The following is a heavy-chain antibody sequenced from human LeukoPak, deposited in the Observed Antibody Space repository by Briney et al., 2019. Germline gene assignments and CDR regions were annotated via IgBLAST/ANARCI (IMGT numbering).Heavy chain of an antibody. CDR1: GISLSNYG. Sequence: GGSLRLSCAVSGISLSNYGMSWVRQAPGKGLEWVAGICGSGGSTNYADSVKGRFTISRDNPKNTLYLQMNRLRAEDTAVYFCAKRGVVIRVILVGFHKEAYYFDSWGQGALVTVSS. D-gene: IGHD3-22*01. J-gene: IGHJ4*02. CDR2: ICGSGGST. V-gene: IGHV3-23*01. CDR3: AKRGVVIRVILVGFHKEAYYFDS.